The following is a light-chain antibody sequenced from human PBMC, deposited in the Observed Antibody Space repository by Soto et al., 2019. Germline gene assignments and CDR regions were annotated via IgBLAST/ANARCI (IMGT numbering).Light chain of an antibody. CDR2: GAS. Sequence: AVQMTQSPSSLSASVGDRVTITCRASQGIGKDLGWYQQKPGKAPKVLIYGASNLHSGVPSRFSGSGSGTEFTLTISNLQPEDVATYYCLQDYNYPQASFGQGTKVEMK. CDR3: LQDYNYPQAS. V-gene: IGKV1-6*01. CDR1: QGIGKD. J-gene: IGKJ2*01.